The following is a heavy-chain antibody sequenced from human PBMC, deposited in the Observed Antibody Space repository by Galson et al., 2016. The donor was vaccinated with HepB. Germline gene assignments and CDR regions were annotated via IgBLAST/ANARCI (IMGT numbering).Heavy chain of an antibody. CDR2: ISWNDDE. CDR3: AHRQPRPRYKSGWYMGY. J-gene: IGHJ4*02. CDR1: GFSLTTNGVG. Sequence: PALVKPTQTLTLTCTFSGFSLTTNGVGVNWIRQSPGKALEWLASISWNDDERYNPSLRNRLTITKDTSQRHVALTTTNVDPVDTATYYCAHRQPRPRYKSGWYMGYWGQGILVTVSS. V-gene: IGHV2-5*01. D-gene: IGHD6-19*01.